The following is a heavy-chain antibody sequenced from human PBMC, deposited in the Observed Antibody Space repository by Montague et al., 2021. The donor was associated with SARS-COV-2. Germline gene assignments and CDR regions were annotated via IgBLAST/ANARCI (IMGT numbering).Heavy chain of an antibody. V-gene: IGHV3-11*01. J-gene: IGHJ3*02. CDR1: GFIFSDYY. CDR3: ARDQGGYGTFDI. Sequence: RSLSCAASGFIFSDYYMTWIRQAPGKGLEWVSHISGSGSKTYYADSVKGRFTISRDTANNSVYLQMNFLGAEDTAVYYCARDQGGYGTFDIWGQGTMVTVSS. CDR2: ISGSGSKT. D-gene: IGHD5-12*01.